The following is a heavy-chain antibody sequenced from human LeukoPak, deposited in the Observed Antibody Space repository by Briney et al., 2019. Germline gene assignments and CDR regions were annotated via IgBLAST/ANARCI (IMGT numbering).Heavy chain of an antibody. Sequence: ASVKVSCKASGYTFTNYYMHWVRQAPGQGLEWMGRINPNSGGTNYAQKFQGRVTMTRDTSISTAYMELSRLRSDDTAVYYCASPAAYYYDSSGLTSYYWGQGTLVTVSS. CDR3: ASPAAYYYDSSGLTSYY. V-gene: IGHV1-2*06. J-gene: IGHJ4*02. CDR2: INPNSGGT. CDR1: GYTFTNYY. D-gene: IGHD3-22*01.